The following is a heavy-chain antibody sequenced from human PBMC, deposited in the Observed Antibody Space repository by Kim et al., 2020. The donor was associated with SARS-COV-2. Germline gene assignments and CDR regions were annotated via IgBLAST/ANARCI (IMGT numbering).Heavy chain of an antibody. J-gene: IGHJ4*02. D-gene: IGHD3-10*01. Sequence: GGSLRLSCAASGFTFRSYAMSWVRQASGKGLEWVSGINGRGGRTFYADSVKGRFSISRDNSKNTLYLQMNSLRAEDTALYYCAKDIWYGELGPDYWGQGTLVTVSS. V-gene: IGHV3-23*01. CDR2: INGRGGRT. CDR1: GFTFRSYA. CDR3: AKDIWYGELGPDY.